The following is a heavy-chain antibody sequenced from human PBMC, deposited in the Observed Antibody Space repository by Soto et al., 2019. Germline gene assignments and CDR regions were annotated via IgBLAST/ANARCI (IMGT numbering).Heavy chain of an antibody. Sequence: QVQLVQSGAEVKKPGSSVKVSCKASGGTFSSYAISWVRQAPGQGLEWMGGIIPISDTTNYAQKFQGRVTITADESTSTDYMELSSLRSEDTAVYYCARSQGSSTSLEIYYYYYYGMDVWGQGTMVTVSS. CDR2: IIPISDTT. D-gene: IGHD2-2*01. CDR1: GGTFSSYA. CDR3: ARSQGSSTSLEIYYYYYYGMDV. J-gene: IGHJ6*02. V-gene: IGHV1-69*01.